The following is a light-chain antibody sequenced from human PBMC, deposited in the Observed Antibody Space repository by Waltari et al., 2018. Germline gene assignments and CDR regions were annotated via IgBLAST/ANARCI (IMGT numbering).Light chain of an antibody. CDR1: INNVVNRG. CDR2: RND. J-gene: IGLJ3*02. CDR3: LAWDTSLSAWV. V-gene: IGLV10-54*01. Sequence: QAGLTQPPSVSKGLGQTATLTSTGDINNVVNRGAARLQQHQGHPPKLLSYRNDNRPSGISETLSTSRSGNTASLTITGLQPEDEADYYCLAWDTSLSAWVFGGGTKLTVL.